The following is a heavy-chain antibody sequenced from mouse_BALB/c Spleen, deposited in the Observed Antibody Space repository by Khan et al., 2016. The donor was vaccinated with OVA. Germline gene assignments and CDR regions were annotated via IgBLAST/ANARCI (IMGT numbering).Heavy chain of an antibody. V-gene: IGHV1-20*02. CDR2: LNPHLGEP. CDR1: GYSFTGYF. D-gene: IGHD1-1*01. J-gene: IGHJ2*01. CDR3: ARKNGSDFDD. Sequence: VQLKQSGPELVKPGASVKISCKASGYSFTGYFMNWVMQSHGKSLEWIGRLNPHLGEPLYNPKFKGQATLTVDASSRTVHMELRSLASEDSAVYYCARKNGSDFDDWGQGTTRTGSA.